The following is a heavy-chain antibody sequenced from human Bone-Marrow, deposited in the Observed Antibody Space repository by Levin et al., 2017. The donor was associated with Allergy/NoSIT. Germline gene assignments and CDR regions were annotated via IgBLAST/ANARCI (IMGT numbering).Heavy chain of an antibody. V-gene: IGHV3-7*01. CDR2: IKQDESEK. CDR1: GFTFSSHW. D-gene: IGHD1-26*01. Sequence: GESLKISCVASGFTFSSHWMSWVRQAPGKGLEWVANIKQDESEKYYVDSVKGRFTISRDNAKNSLYLQMNSLRAEDTAVYYCARDKMVGATTLDNWGQGTLVTVSS. CDR3: ARDKMVGATTLDN. J-gene: IGHJ4*02.